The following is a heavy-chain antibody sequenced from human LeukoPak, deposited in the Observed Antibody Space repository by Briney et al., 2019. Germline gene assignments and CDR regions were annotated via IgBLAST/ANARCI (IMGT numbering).Heavy chain of an antibody. Sequence: GGSLRLSCAASGFTFSSYWMNWARQAPGKGLEWVSSISSSSSYIYYADSVKGRFTISRDNAKNSLYLQMNSLRAEDTAVYYCASVNLYYDFWSGHYGMDVWGQGTTVTVSS. CDR1: GFTFSSYW. J-gene: IGHJ6*02. CDR3: ASVNLYYDFWSGHYGMDV. CDR2: ISSSSSYI. V-gene: IGHV3-21*01. D-gene: IGHD3-3*01.